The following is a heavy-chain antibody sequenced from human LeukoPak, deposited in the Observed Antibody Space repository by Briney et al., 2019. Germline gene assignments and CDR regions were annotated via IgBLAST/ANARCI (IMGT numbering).Heavy chain of an antibody. CDR2: IIPIFGTA. CDR3: ARVLGFNDILTGYTYGWFDP. D-gene: IGHD3-9*01. Sequence: SVMVSCKASGGTFSSYAISWVRQAPGQGLEWMGGIIPIFGTANYAQKFQGRVTITADKSTSTAYMELSSLRSEDTAVYYCARVLGFNDILTGYTYGWFDPWGQGTLVTVSS. CDR1: GGTFSSYA. J-gene: IGHJ5*02. V-gene: IGHV1-69*06.